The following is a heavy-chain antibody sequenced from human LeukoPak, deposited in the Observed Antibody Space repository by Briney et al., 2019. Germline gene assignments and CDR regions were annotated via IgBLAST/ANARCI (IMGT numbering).Heavy chain of an antibody. CDR2: LHYSGST. Sequence: SETLSLTCTVSGGSVSSYYWNWIRQSPGKGLEWIGYLHYSGSTNYNPSLKSRVTISSDTSKNQLSLNLTSVTAADTAVYYCARGCGRASCPYFFDSWGHGSLVSVSS. CDR1: GGSVSSYY. CDR3: ARGCGRASCPYFFDS. J-gene: IGHJ4*01. V-gene: IGHV4-59*02. D-gene: IGHD2-2*01.